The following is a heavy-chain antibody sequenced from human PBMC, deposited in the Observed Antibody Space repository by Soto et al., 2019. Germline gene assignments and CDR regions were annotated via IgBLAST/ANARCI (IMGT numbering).Heavy chain of an antibody. CDR3: ARRTRQYAFDI. J-gene: IGHJ3*02. Sequence: QTLSLTCTVSGGSISSGGYYWSWIRQHPGKGLGWIGYIYYSGSTYYNPSLKSRVTISVDTSKNQFSLKLSSVTAADTAVYYCARRTRQYAFDIWGQGTMVTVSS. D-gene: IGHD3-3*01. CDR2: IYYSGST. V-gene: IGHV4-31*03. CDR1: GGSISSGGYY.